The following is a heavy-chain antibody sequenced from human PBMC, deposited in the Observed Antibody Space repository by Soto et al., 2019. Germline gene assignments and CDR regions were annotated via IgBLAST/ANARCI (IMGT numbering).Heavy chain of an antibody. CDR1: GGSISSGGYY. Sequence: SETLSLTCTVSGGSISSGGYYWSWIRQHPGKGLEWIGYIYYSGSTYYNPSLKSRVTISVDTSKNQFSLKLSSVTAADTAVYYCDRAIIAQAGTPDYFDHWGQGTLVTVSS. D-gene: IGHD6-13*01. CDR3: DRAIIAQAGTPDYFDH. J-gene: IGHJ4*02. CDR2: IYYSGST. V-gene: IGHV4-31*03.